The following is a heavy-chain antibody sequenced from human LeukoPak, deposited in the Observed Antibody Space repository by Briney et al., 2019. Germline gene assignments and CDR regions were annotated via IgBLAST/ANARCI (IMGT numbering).Heavy chain of an antibody. CDR2: INTNTGNP. D-gene: IGHD3-22*01. Sequence: ASVKVSCKASGYTFTSYAMNWVRQAPGQGLEWMGWINTNTGNPTYAQGFTGRFVFSLDTSVSTAYLQISSLKAEDTAVYYCARDSSHPTYYYDSSGYYYRPFDIWGQGTMVTVFS. J-gene: IGHJ3*02. CDR1: GYTFTSYA. V-gene: IGHV7-4-1*02. CDR3: ARDSSHPTYYYDSSGYYYRPFDI.